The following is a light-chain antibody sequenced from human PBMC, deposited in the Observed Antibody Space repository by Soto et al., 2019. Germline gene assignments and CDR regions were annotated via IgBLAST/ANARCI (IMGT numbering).Light chain of an antibody. CDR3: SSYTRASTPLV. V-gene: IGLV2-14*01. CDR1: GSDVGGYNY. Sequence: QSVLTQPASVSGSPGQSITISCTGTGSDVGGYNYVSWYQQDPGKAPKVMIYDVSNRPSGVSNRFSGSKSGNTASLTISGLQAEDEADYYCSSYTRASTPLVFGGGTQLTVL. J-gene: IGLJ2*01. CDR2: DVS.